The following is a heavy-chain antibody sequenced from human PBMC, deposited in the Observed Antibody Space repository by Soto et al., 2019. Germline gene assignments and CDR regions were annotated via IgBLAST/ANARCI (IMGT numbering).Heavy chain of an antibody. CDR1: GGSINTYY. J-gene: IGHJ6*02. CDR2: IYHSGST. Sequence: SETLSLTCTVSGGSINTYYWGWIRQSPGKGLEWIGSIYHSGSTYYNPSLKSRVTISVDTSKNQFSLKLSSVTAADTAVYYCARITITGRSSGMDVWGQGTTVTVSS. D-gene: IGHD1-20*01. V-gene: IGHV4-38-2*02. CDR3: ARITITGRSSGMDV.